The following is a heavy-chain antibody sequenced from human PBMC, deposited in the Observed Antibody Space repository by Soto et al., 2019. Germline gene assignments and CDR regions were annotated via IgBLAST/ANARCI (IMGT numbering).Heavy chain of an antibody. D-gene: IGHD1-26*01. V-gene: IGHV1-69*06. J-gene: IGHJ4*02. CDR3: ASWRSYSGSYCFDY. Sequence: QVQLVQSGAEVKKPGSSVKVSCEASGGTFNTYTINWVRQAPGRGLEWMGQVIPMYDSVNYAESFQGRVTITADKSTNIAYMELSSLRSEHTALYFCASWRSYSGSYCFDYLGQGTLVIVSS. CDR1: GGTFNTYT. CDR2: VIPMYDSV.